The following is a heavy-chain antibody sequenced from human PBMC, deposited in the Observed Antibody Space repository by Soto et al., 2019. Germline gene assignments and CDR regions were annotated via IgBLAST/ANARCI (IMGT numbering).Heavy chain of an antibody. CDR2: ISGSGGST. V-gene: IGHV3-23*01. J-gene: IGHJ2*01. CDR3: AKERRITMIVVVITLGWYFDL. Sequence: EVQLLESGGGLVQPGGSLRLSCAASGFTFSSYAMSWVRQAPGKGLEWVSAISGSGGSTYYADSVKGRFTISRDNSKXXXXXXXXXXXXXXXXXXYCAKERRITMIVVVITLGWYFDLWGRGTLVTVSS. CDR1: GFTFSSYA. D-gene: IGHD3-22*01.